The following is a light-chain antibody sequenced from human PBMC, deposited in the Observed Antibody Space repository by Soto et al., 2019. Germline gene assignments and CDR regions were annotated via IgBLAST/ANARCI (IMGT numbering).Light chain of an antibody. CDR2: LDS. CDR1: QRLLHSNGYNY. V-gene: IGKV2-28*01. CDR3: MQSLETPWT. Sequence: IVMTQSPPSLTVTPGEPASISCRSSQRLLHSNGYNYLEWYLQKPGQSPQLLINLDSDRASGVPDRFSGSGSGTDFTLKISRVEAEDVGLYYCMQSLETPWTFGQGTKVEIK. J-gene: IGKJ1*01.